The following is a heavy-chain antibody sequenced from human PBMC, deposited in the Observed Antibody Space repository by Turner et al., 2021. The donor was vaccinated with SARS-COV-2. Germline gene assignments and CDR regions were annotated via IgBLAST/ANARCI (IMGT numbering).Heavy chain of an antibody. Sequence: QVQLVESGGGVVQPGRSLRLSCAASGFTFSSYAMNWVRQAPGKGLEWVAVISYDGSNKYYADSVKGRLTISRDNSKNTLYLQKNSLRAEDTAVYYCARDKTGGYYGPLDYWGQGTLVTVSS. D-gene: IGHD3-22*01. J-gene: IGHJ4*02. CDR3: ARDKTGGYYGPLDY. CDR1: GFTFSSYA. V-gene: IGHV3-30-3*01. CDR2: ISYDGSNK.